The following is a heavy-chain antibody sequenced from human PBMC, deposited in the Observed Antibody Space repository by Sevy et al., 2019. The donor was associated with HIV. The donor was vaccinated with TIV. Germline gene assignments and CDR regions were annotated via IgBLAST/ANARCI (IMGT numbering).Heavy chain of an antibody. CDR2: IWYDGSNK. D-gene: IGHD3-10*01. CDR1: GFTFSSYG. Sequence: GSLRLSCAPSGFTFSSYGMHWVRQAPGKGLEWVAVIWYDGSNKYYAGSVKGRFTISRDNSKNMLYLQMNSLRAEDTAVYYCAREYGSGSPLFYYGMDVWGQGTTVTVSS. CDR3: AREYGSGSPLFYYGMDV. J-gene: IGHJ6*01. V-gene: IGHV3-33*01.